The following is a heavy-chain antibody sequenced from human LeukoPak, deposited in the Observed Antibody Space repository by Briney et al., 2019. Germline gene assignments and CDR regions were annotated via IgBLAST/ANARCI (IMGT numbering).Heavy chain of an antibody. J-gene: IGHJ4*02. V-gene: IGHV3-74*01. CDR2: INSDGSST. CDR1: GFTFSSFW. Sequence: GGSLRLSCAASGFTFSSFWMHWVRQAPGKGLVWVSRINSDGSSTTYADSVKGRFTISRDNAKNTLNLQMNSLRAEDTAVYYCARGNDGYNLFDYWGQGTLVTVSS. CDR3: ARGNDGYNLFDY. D-gene: IGHD5-24*01.